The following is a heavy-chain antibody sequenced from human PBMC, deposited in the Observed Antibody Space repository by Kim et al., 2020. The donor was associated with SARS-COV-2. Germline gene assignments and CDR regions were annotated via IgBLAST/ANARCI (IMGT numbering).Heavy chain of an antibody. J-gene: IGHJ4*02. V-gene: IGHV4-39*01. D-gene: IGHD3-22*01. CDR3: ARQRDSSGYHFDY. Sequence: YNPAHKGRVTISVDTAKNQFSLRLSSVTAADTAVYYCARQRDSSGYHFDYWGQGTLVTVSS.